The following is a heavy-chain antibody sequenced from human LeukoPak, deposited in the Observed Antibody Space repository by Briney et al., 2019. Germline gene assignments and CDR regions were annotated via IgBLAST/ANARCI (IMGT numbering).Heavy chain of an antibody. CDR1: GGSISSYY. V-gene: IGHV4-59*08. J-gene: IGHJ4*02. Sequence: SETLSLTCTVSGGSISSYYWSWIRQPPGKGLEWIGYIYYSGSTYYNPSLKSRVTISVDTSKNQFSLKLSSVTAADTAVYYCARLAYCGGDCYSAVDYWGQGTLVTVSS. D-gene: IGHD2-21*02. CDR3: ARLAYCGGDCYSAVDY. CDR2: IYYSGST.